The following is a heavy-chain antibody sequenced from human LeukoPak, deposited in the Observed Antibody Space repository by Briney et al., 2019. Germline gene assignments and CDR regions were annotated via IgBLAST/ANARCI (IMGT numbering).Heavy chain of an antibody. D-gene: IGHD5-24*01. J-gene: IGHJ4*02. V-gene: IGHV3-23*01. CDR3: AKDLSGYNGIPGY. Sequence: GGSLRLSCAASGFTFSSYNFHWVRQAPGKGLEWVSAVSGSGGSTYYADSVKGRFTISRDNSKNTLYLQMNSLRAEDTAVYYCAKDLSGYNGIPGYWGQGTLVTVSS. CDR2: VSGSGGST. CDR1: GFTFSSYN.